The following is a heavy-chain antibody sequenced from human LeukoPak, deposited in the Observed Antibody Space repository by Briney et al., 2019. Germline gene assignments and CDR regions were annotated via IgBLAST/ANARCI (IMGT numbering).Heavy chain of an antibody. CDR3: ARCTASCYANAFDV. CDR1: GFSFNNNA. J-gene: IGHJ3*01. D-gene: IGHD2-2*01. V-gene: IGHV3-23*01. Sequence: PGGSLRLSCAASGFSFNNNAMSWVRQAPGKGLEWVSAINDGGDATEYADSVKGRFTISRDNSKKTLYLQMNSLRPGDTAVYYCARCTASCYANAFDVWGQGTLLTVSS. CDR2: INDGGDAT.